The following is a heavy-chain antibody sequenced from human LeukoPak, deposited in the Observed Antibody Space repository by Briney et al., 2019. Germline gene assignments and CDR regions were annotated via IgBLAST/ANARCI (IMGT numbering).Heavy chain of an antibody. CDR2: IWYDGSNK. D-gene: IGHD1-26*01. Sequence: GGSLRLSCAASGSTFSSYGMHWVRQAPGKGLEWVAVIWYDGSNKYYADSVKGRFTVSRDNSKNTLYLQMNSLRAEDTAVYYCARERSYRTGIDYWGQGTLVTVSS. CDR3: ARERSYRTGIDY. V-gene: IGHV3-33*01. CDR1: GSTFSSYG. J-gene: IGHJ4*02.